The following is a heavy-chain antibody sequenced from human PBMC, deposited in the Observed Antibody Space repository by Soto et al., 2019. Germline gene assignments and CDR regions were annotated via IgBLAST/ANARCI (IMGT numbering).Heavy chain of an antibody. CDR1: GFTFSSYA. CDR3: AKDPPALPSGVSGPFDY. Sequence: PGGSLRLSCAASGFTFSSYAMSWVRQAPGKGLEWVSAISGSGGSTYYADSVKGRFTISRDNSKNTLYLQMNSLRAEDTAVYYSAKDPPALPSGVSGPFDYWGQGTLVTVSS. J-gene: IGHJ4*02. D-gene: IGHD6-13*01. CDR2: ISGSGGST. V-gene: IGHV3-23*01.